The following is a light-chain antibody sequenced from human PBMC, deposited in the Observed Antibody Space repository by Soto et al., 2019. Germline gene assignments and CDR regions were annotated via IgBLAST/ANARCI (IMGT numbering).Light chain of an antibody. J-gene: IGKJ1*01. V-gene: IGKV3-15*01. CDR1: QSVSSN. CDR3: QQYNDWPLT. CDR2: GAF. Sequence: EIVMTQSPVTLSVSPGERATLSCRASQSVSSNLAWYQQKPGQAPSLLIYGAFTRATGIPARFSGTGSGTEFPLTISSLQSEDFALCYCQQYNDWPLTFGQGTKVDI.